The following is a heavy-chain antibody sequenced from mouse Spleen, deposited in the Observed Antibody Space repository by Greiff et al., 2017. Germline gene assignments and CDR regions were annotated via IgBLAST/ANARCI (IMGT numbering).Heavy chain of an antibody. D-gene: IGHD2-4*01. CDR2: ISSGSSTI. V-gene: IGHV5-17*01. J-gene: IGHJ4*01. CDR3: APYDYAYAMDY. CDR1: GFTFSDYG. Sequence: EVHLVESGGGLVKPGGSLKLSCAASGFTFSDYGMHWVRQAPEKGLEWVAYISSGSSTIYYADTVKGRFTISRDNAKNTLFLQMTSLRSEDTAMYYCAPYDYAYAMDYWGQGTSVTVSS.